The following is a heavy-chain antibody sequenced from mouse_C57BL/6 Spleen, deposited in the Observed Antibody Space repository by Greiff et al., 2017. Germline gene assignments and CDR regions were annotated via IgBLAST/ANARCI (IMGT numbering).Heavy chain of an antibody. CDR1: GFSLTSYG. CDR3: ASPANWDPFAY. CDR2: IWSGGST. D-gene: IGHD4-1*01. Sequence: QVQLKQSGPGLVQPSQSLSITCTVSGFSLTSYGVHWVRQSPGKGLEWLGVIWSGGSTDYNAAFISRLSISKDNSKSQVFFKMNSLQADDTAIYYCASPANWDPFAYWGQGTLVTVSA. J-gene: IGHJ3*01. V-gene: IGHV2-2*01.